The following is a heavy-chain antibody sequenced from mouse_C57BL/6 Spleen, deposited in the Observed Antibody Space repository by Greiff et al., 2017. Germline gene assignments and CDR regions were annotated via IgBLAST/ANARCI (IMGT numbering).Heavy chain of an antibody. D-gene: IGHD2-3*01. V-gene: IGHV1-4*01. CDR3: ARGGIYDGYYWYFDV. CDR1: GYTFTSYT. CDR2: INPSSGYT. J-gene: IGHJ1*03. Sequence: QVQLQQSGAELARPGASVKMSCKASGYTFTSYTMHWVKQRPGQGLEWIGYINPSSGYTKYNQKFKDKATLTADKSSSTAYMQLSSLTSEDSAVYYCARGGIYDGYYWYFDVWGTGTTVTDSS.